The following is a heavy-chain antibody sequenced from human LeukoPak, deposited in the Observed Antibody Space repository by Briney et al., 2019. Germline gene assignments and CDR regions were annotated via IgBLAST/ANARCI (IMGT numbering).Heavy chain of an antibody. Sequence: QSGGSLRPSCAASGFTFDDYAMHWVRQAPGKGLEWVSGISWNSGSIGYADSVKGRFTISRDNAKNSLYLQMNSLRAEDTALYYCAKDYSSGWYGYNWFDPWGQGTLVTVSS. D-gene: IGHD6-19*01. CDR3: AKDYSSGWYGYNWFDP. V-gene: IGHV3-9*01. CDR1: GFTFDDYA. CDR2: ISWNSGSI. J-gene: IGHJ5*02.